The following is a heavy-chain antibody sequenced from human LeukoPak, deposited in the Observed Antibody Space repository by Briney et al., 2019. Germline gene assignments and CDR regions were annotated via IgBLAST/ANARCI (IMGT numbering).Heavy chain of an antibody. CDR1: AFTFSDYS. D-gene: IGHD5-24*01. Sequence: PGGSLRLSCAASAFTFSDYSMSWVRQAPGKGLEWVSYISSGGITIYYADSVKGRFTISRDNAKNSLYLQMNSLRAEDTAVYYCARGKYGYKRGYPLGFDYWGQGTLVTVSS. J-gene: IGHJ4*02. CDR2: ISSGGITI. V-gene: IGHV3-11*01. CDR3: ARGKYGYKRGYPLGFDY.